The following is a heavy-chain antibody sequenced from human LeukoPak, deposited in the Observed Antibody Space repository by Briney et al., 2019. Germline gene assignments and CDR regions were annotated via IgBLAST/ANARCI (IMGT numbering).Heavy chain of an antibody. J-gene: IGHJ4*02. D-gene: IGHD6-25*01. V-gene: IGHV4-4*02. Sequence: SETLSLTCAVSGGSISSSNWWSWVRQPPGKGLEWIGEIYHSGGTNYNPSLKSRVTISVDKSKNQFSLKLSSVTAADTAVYYCARDDDSSGNFDYWGQGTLVTVSS. CDR3: ARDDDSSGNFDY. CDR1: GGSISSSNW. CDR2: IYHSGGT.